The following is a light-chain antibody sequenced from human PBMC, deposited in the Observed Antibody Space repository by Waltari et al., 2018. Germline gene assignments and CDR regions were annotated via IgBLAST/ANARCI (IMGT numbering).Light chain of an antibody. CDR3: QQSYSTPWT. J-gene: IGKJ1*01. CDR1: QSISRY. CDR2: SAS. Sequence: DIQMTQSPSSLSASVGDRVTITCRASQSISRYVKWSQQKPGEAPKLLIDSASSLQRGGRSRFSGSGSGTDFTLTISSLQPEDFATYYCQQSYSTPWTFGQGTKVESK. V-gene: IGKV1-39*01.